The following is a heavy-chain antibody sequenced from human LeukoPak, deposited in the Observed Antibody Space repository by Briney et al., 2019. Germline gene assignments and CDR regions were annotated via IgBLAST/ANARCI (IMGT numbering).Heavy chain of an antibody. D-gene: IGHD2-21*02. Sequence: ASVKVSCKASGYTFTGYGISWVRQAPGQGREWMGGISAYNGNTNYAQKLQGRVTMTTDTSTSTAYMELRSLRSDDTAVYYCARFFWGDPAGYYYGMDVWGKGTTVTVSS. CDR1: GYTFTGYG. CDR2: ISAYNGNT. V-gene: IGHV1-18*04. J-gene: IGHJ6*04. CDR3: ARFFWGDPAGYYYGMDV.